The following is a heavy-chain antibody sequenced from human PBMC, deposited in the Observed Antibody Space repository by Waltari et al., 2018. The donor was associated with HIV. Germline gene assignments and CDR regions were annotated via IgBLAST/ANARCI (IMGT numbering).Heavy chain of an antibody. CDR1: GFTFSSYA. CDR3: AKGASGWSPGY. Sequence: QVHLVESGGGVVQPGRSLRLSCAASGFTFSSYAMHWVRQAPGKGLEWVAVISYHGDKKYYADSVKGRFTISRDNSKNTLYLQMNSLRAEDTAVYYCAKGASGWSPGYWGQGTLVTVSS. CDR2: ISYHGDKK. D-gene: IGHD6-19*01. V-gene: IGHV3-30*18. J-gene: IGHJ4*02.